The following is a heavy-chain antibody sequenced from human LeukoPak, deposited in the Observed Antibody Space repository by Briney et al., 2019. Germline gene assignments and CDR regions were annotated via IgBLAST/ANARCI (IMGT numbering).Heavy chain of an antibody. Sequence: ESGGSLRLSCAASGLTFSSYAMNCVRQAPGSWLEWASTISGSGAYTYYADSVKGRFTISRDNSKNTLYLQMNSLRAEGTAVYYCAKYFASGSYYKLPHWGQGTLVTVSS. CDR3: AKYFASGSYYKLPH. V-gene: IGHV3-23*01. J-gene: IGHJ1*01. D-gene: IGHD3-10*01. CDR1: GLTFSSYA. CDR2: ISGSGAYT.